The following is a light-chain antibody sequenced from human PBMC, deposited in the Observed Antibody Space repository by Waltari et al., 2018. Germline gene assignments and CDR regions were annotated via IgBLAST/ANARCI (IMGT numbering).Light chain of an antibody. J-gene: IGLJ3*02. CDR3: CSYAASSTWV. CDR1: SSDVGNYNL. CDR2: EVA. V-gene: IGLV2-23*02. Sequence: QSALTQPASVSGSPGQSITISCTGTSSDVGNYNLVSWYQQHPGKAPKLMIYEVATRPSGVSTHFSGSKSGNTASLTISGLQAEDEADYYCCSYAASSTWVVGGGTKLTIL.